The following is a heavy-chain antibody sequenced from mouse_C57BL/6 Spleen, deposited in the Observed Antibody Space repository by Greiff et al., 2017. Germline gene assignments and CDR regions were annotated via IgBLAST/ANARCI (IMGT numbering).Heavy chain of an antibody. Sequence: VQLQQPGAELVKPGASVKLSCKASGYTFTSYWMQWVKQRPGQGLEWIGEIDPSDSYTNYNQKFKGKATLTVDTSSSTAYMQLSSLTSEDSAVYYCAFYDYLYAMDYWGQGTSVTVSS. V-gene: IGHV1-50*01. CDR2: IDPSDSYT. CDR3: AFYDYLYAMDY. CDR1: GYTFTSYW. D-gene: IGHD2-4*01. J-gene: IGHJ4*01.